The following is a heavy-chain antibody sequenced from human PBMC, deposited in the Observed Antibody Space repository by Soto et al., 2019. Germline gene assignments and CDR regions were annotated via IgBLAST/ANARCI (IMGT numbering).Heavy chain of an antibody. V-gene: IGHV4-59*11. CDR2: IYYSGST. J-gene: IGHJ5*02. Sequence: SETLCLPCTVSGGSTSRRYKSWIRQPPGKGTEWIGYIYYSGSTNYNPSLKSRVTISVGTSKNQFSLKLSSVTAADTAVYYCARVRALYCSITSCDGRGHWLDLCGQGTLVTVSS. CDR1: GGSTSRRY. D-gene: IGHD2-2*01. CDR3: ARVRALYCSITSCDGRGHWLDL.